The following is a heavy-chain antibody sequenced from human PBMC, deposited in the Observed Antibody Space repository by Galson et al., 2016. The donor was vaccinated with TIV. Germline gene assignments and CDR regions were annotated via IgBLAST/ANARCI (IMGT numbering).Heavy chain of an antibody. D-gene: IGHD1-7*01. V-gene: IGHV6-1*01. CDR2: TYYTSKWNT. Sequence: CAISGDSVSGNTAAWNWVRQSPSRGLEWLGRTYYTSKWNTDYAVSAKGRIIIRPDTSMNQVSLQLSSVIPDDTAVYYCSSGNWNYGMGGAMDVWGRGTTVTVSS. CDR1: GDSVSGNTAA. J-gene: IGHJ6*02. CDR3: SSGNWNYGMGGAMDV.